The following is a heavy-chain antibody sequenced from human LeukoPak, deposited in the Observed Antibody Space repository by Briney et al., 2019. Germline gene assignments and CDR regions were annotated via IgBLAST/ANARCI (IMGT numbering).Heavy chain of an antibody. J-gene: IGHJ4*02. Sequence: TGGSLRLSCAASGFTFDDYAMHWVRQAPGKGLEWVSGISWNSGSIGYADSVKGRFTISRDNAKNSLYLQMNSLRAEDMALYYCAKGGPSYYYDSSGFGHFDYWGQGTLVTVSS. CDR2: ISWNSGSI. CDR1: GFTFDDYA. V-gene: IGHV3-9*03. D-gene: IGHD3-22*01. CDR3: AKGGPSYYYDSSGFGHFDY.